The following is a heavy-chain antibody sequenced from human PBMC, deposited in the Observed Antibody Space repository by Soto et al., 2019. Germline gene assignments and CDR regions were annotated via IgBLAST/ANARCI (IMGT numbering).Heavy chain of an antibody. CDR2: ISSSGSTI. CDR1: GFTFSSYE. Sequence: LRLSCAASGFTFSSYEMNWVRQAPGKGLEWVSYISSSGSTIYYADSVKGRFTISRDNAKNSLYLQMNSLRAEDTAVYYCARGNYYYGMDVWGQGTTVTVSS. J-gene: IGHJ6*02. CDR3: ARGNYYYGMDV. V-gene: IGHV3-48*03.